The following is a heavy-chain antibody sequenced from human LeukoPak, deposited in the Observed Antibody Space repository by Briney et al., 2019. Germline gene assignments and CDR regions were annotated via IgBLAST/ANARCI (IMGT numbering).Heavy chain of an antibody. Sequence: GRSLRLSCAASGFTFSSYAMHWVRQAPGKGLEWVAVISYDGSNKYYADSVKGRFTISRDNSKNTLYLQMNSLRAEDTAVYYCARDVAPRYYDILPGYSGFDPWGQGTLLTVSS. CDR2: ISYDGSNK. CDR3: ARDVAPRYYDILPGYSGFDP. V-gene: IGHV3-30*04. J-gene: IGHJ5*02. CDR1: GFTFSSYA. D-gene: IGHD3-9*01.